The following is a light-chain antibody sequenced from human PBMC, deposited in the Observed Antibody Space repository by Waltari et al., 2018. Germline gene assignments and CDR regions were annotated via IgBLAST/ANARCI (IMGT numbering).Light chain of an antibody. CDR3: QQSYSPLYT. CDR2: AAY. Sequence: DIQMTQSQSSLSASVGDRVTITCRASQSISGYLNWYKQKSGKAPKLLIYAAYTLLSGVPSRFRGSGSGTVFTLTITSLQPEDFATYYCQQSYSPLYTFGQGTKLEIE. V-gene: IGKV1-39*01. CDR1: QSISGY. J-gene: IGKJ2*01.